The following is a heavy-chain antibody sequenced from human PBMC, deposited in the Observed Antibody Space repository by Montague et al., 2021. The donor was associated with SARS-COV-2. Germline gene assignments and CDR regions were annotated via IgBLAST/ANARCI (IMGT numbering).Heavy chain of an antibody. Sequence: SETLSLTCTVSGGSISSSSYYWGWIRQPPGKGLEWIGSIYYSGSTYYNPSLKSRVTISVDTSKNQFSLKLSSVTAADTAVYYCARHGTNEGKVVGVELYSFDHWGQGTLVTVSS. CDR2: IYYSGST. CDR1: GGSISSSSYY. V-gene: IGHV4-39*01. CDR3: ARHGTNEGKVVGVELYSFDH. D-gene: IGHD2-15*01. J-gene: IGHJ5*02.